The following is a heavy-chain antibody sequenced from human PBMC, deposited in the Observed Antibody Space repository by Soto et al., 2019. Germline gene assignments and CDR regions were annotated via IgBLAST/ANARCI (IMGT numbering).Heavy chain of an antibody. CDR2: IIPIFGTA. Sequence: QVQLVQSGAEVKKPGSSVKVSCKASGGTFSRYAISWVRQSPGQGLEWMGGIIPIFGTANYAQKFQGRVTITADKSTSTACMELSSLRTEDTAVYYCERGGGAAGGSGDYYYGMDVWGQGTTVTVSS. D-gene: IGHD1-26*01. CDR3: ERGGGAAGGSGDYYYGMDV. V-gene: IGHV1-69*06. J-gene: IGHJ6*02. CDR1: GGTFSRYA.